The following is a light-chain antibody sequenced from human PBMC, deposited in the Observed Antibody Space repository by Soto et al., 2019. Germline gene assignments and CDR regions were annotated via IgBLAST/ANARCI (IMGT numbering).Light chain of an antibody. Sequence: DIKMTQSPSALSASVGDRVTITCRASQSISNWLAWYQQKPGKAPKLLIYKASSLESGVPSRFSGSGSGTDFTLTISSLEPEDFAVYYCQQRINWPPITFGQGTRLEIK. CDR3: QQRINWPPIT. CDR2: KAS. V-gene: IGKV1-5*03. J-gene: IGKJ5*01. CDR1: QSISNW.